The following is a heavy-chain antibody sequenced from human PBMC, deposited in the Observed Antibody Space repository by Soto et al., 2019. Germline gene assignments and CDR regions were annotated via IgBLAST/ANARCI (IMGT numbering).Heavy chain of an antibody. CDR2: INPNSGGT. Sequence: QVQLVQSGAEVKKPGASVKVSCKASGYTFTGYYMHWVRQAPGQGLEWMGWINPNSGGTNYAQKFKGRVTMTRDTYISTAYMELSRLRSDDTAVYYCARDRFGEPNGMDVWGQGTKVTVSS. V-gene: IGHV1-2*02. D-gene: IGHD3-10*01. CDR1: GYTFTGYY. CDR3: ARDRFGEPNGMDV. J-gene: IGHJ6*02.